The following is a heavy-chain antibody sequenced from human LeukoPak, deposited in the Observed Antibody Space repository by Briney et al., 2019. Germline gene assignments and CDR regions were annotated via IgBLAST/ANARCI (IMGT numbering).Heavy chain of an antibody. D-gene: IGHD6-19*01. J-gene: IGHJ4*02. CDR3: AVVAVASPFDY. V-gene: IGHV3-30*03. CDR1: EFTFSSYD. Sequence: GGSLRLSCAASEFTFSSYDMPWVRQAPGKGLEWVAVISYDGSNKYYADSVKGRFTISRDNSKITLYLQMNSLRAEDTAVYYCAVVAVASPFDYWGLGILVTVSS. CDR2: ISYDGSNK.